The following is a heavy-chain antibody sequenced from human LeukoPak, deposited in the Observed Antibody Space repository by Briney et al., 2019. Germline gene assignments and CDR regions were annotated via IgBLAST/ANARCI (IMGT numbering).Heavy chain of an antibody. J-gene: IGHJ4*02. CDR2: ISGSGGST. D-gene: IGHD2-2*01. CDR1: GFTFSSYA. CDR3: AKDRAWYQLLLTPYFDY. V-gene: IGHV3-23*01. Sequence: GGSLRLSCAASGFTFSSYAMSWVRQAPGRGLEWVSAISGSGGSTYYADSVKGRFTISRDNSKNTLYLQMNSLRAEDTAVYYCAKDRAWYQLLLTPYFDYWGQGTLVTVSS.